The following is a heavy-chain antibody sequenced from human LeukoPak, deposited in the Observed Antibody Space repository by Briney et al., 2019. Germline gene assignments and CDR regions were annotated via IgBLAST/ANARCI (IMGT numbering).Heavy chain of an antibody. J-gene: IGHJ3*01. V-gene: IGHV4-59*01. D-gene: IGHD3-10*01. CDR1: GGSISSYY. Sequence: SETLSLTCTVSGGSISSYYWSWIRQPPGKGLEWIGYIYYSGTTSYNPSLKSRVTISVDTSKNQFSLKLGSVTAADTAVYYCARGGYYYLNWGQGTMVTVSS. CDR3: ARGGYYYLN. CDR2: IYYSGTT.